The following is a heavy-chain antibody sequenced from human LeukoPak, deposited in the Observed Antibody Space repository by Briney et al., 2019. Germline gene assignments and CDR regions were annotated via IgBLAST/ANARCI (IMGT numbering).Heavy chain of an antibody. J-gene: IGHJ3*01. Sequence: PGGSLRPSCEASGFTFSSYSMNWVRQAPGKGLEWVSYISFSSATIHYADSVKGRFTISRDNAKNSLYLQLNSLRAEDTALYYCARDTHYYGSGSPAFDLWGRGTMVTVSS. CDR2: ISFSSATI. D-gene: IGHD3-10*01. V-gene: IGHV3-48*01. CDR3: ARDTHYYGSGSPAFDL. CDR1: GFTFSSYS.